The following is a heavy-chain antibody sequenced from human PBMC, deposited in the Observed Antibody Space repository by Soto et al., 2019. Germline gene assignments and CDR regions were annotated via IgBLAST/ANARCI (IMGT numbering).Heavy chain of an antibody. V-gene: IGHV3-23*01. D-gene: IGHD3-16*01. CDR1: GFTFTTFA. Sequence: GGSLRLSCAASGFTFTTFAMSWVRQAPGRGLEWVSTISPGGDITYYADSVKGRFSISRDNSRNTLYLHMNNLRAEDTAVYYCTTDLLEMSSGLPFGVYWGQGTPVTVSS. CDR3: TTDLLEMSSGLPFGVY. CDR2: ISPGGDIT. J-gene: IGHJ4*02.